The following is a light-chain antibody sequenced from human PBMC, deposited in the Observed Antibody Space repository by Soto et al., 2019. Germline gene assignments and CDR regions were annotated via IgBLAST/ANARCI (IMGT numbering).Light chain of an antibody. CDR2: TAS. CDR3: QQHNSYPRT. CDR1: QNIVTW. Sequence: DIQMTQSPSTLSASVGDRVTITCRASQNIVTWLAWYQQKPGTAPKLLIYTASNLERGVPSRFSGSGSGTEFTLTISSLQPDDFATYYCQQHNSYPRTFGQGTKVEIK. V-gene: IGKV1-5*03. J-gene: IGKJ1*01.